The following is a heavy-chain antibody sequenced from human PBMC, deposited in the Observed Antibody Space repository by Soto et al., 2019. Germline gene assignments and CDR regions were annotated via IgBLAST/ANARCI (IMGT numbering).Heavy chain of an antibody. J-gene: IGHJ4*02. CDR2: IYYSGST. CDR3: AISPHSVTTFPYY. Sequence: PSETLSLTCTVSGGSISSYYWSWIRQPPGKGLEWIGYIYYSGSTNYNPSLKSRVTISVDTSKNQFSLTLSSVTAADTAVYYCAISPHSVTTFPYYWGQGTLVTVSS. D-gene: IGHD3-16*01. V-gene: IGHV4-59*08. CDR1: GGSISSYY.